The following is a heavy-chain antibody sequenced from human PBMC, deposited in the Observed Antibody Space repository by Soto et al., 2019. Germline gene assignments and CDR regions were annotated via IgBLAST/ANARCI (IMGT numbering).Heavy chain of an antibody. Sequence: GGSLRLSCAASGFTFSSYSMNWVRQAPGKGLEWVSAISGSGGSTYYADSVKGRFTISRDNSKNTLYLQMNSLRAEDTAVYYCAKDAERFLTGYYIDYWGQGTLVTVSS. J-gene: IGHJ4*02. D-gene: IGHD3-9*01. CDR1: GFTFSSYS. CDR2: ISGSGGST. CDR3: AKDAERFLTGYYIDY. V-gene: IGHV3-23*01.